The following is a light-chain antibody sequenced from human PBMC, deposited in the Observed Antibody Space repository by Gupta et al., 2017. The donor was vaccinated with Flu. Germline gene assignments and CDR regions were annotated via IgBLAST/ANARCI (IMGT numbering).Light chain of an antibody. CDR3: SSYTSSSTLG. Sequence: QSALTQPASVSGSPGQSLTISCTGSRSDVGGYNYVSWYQQNPGKEPNLISDEVSYRPSGMSDRGSGFKSGNTASLPTSGLQAEDDAYDYCSSYTSSSTLGLGGGTRMTVL. J-gene: IGLJ3*02. CDR1: RSDVGGYNY. CDR2: EVS. V-gene: IGLV2-14*01.